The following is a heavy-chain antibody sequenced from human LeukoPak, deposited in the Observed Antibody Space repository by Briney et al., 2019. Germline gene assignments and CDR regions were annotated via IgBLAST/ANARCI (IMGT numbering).Heavy chain of an antibody. D-gene: IGHD3-22*01. CDR3: AIMHGYYDGSGYWVQ. J-gene: IGHJ1*01. V-gene: IGHV3-23*01. CDR1: GFTFTDYS. CDR2: LGRSGENR. Sequence: PGGSLRLSCAASGFTFTDYSMSWVRQAPGKGLEWVSGLGRSGENRYYATSVRGRFSISRDNSKDTVYLQMNSLRDEDTAVYYCAIMHGYYDGSGYWVQWGQGTLVTVSS.